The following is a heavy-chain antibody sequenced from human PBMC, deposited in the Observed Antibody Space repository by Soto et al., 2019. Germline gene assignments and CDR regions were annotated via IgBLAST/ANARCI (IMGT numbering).Heavy chain of an antibody. J-gene: IGHJ4*02. Sequence: GASVKVSFKASGYTLTTYGISRVRQAPGQGLEWMGWISAYNGNTNYAQKLQGRVTMTTDTSTSTAYMELRSLRSDDTAVYYCARENVDTAMVTSGLDYWGQGTLVTVSS. CDR1: GYTLTTYG. CDR2: ISAYNGNT. D-gene: IGHD5-18*01. V-gene: IGHV1-18*01. CDR3: ARENVDTAMVTSGLDY.